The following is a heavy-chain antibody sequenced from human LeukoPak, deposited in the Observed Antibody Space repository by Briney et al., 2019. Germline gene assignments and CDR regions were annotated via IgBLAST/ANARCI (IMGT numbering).Heavy chain of an antibody. V-gene: IGHV4-31*11. CDR3: ARGSNYDTLGYHFEY. CDR2: IYYSGST. J-gene: IGHJ4*02. D-gene: IGHD3-16*01. Sequence: SETLSLTCAVFGGSISSSDYSWTWIRQHPGKGLEWIATIYYSGSTENNPSLKSRVTISVDTSKSQVSLKLSSVTAADTAVYYCARGSNYDTLGYHFEYWGQGTLVTVSS. CDR1: GGSISSSDYS.